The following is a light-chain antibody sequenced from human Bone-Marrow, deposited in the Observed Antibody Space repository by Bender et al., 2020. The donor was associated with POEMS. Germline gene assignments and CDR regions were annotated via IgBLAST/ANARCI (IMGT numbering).Light chain of an antibody. Sequence: QSALTQPASVSGSPGQSITISCTGTSSDVGAYNHVSWYQQHPGKAPKLIIYDVTYRASGVSNRFSGSKSGETASLTISGLQAEDEADYYCCSYAGSNTLVFGGGTKVTVL. V-gene: IGLV2-14*03. CDR2: DVT. CDR1: SSDVGAYNH. J-gene: IGLJ2*01. CDR3: CSYAGSNTLV.